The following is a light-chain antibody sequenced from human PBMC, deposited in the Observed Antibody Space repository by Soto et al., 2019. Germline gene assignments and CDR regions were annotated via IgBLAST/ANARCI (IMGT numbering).Light chain of an antibody. V-gene: IGKV1-5*01. CDR2: DAS. CDR1: ESIRTW. Sequence: DIQMTQSPSTLSASIGDRVTITCRASESIRTWLAWYQHKPGKAPKFLIYDASSLGSGVPSRFSGSGSGTEFTLTISNLQPDDFATYFCQQYHNYPRTFGQGTKVEIK. J-gene: IGKJ1*01. CDR3: QQYHNYPRT.